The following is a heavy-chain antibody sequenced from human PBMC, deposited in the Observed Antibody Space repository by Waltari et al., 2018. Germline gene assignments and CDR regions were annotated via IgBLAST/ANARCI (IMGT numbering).Heavy chain of an antibody. CDR2: MNSDGSRT. CDR3: ARGEYYYGSGSLDFDY. Sequence: EVQLVESGGGLVQPGGSLRLSCAASGFTFSSYWMHWVRQAPGKGLGWVSRMNSDGSRTSYADSVKGRFTISRDNAKNTLYLQMNSLRAEDTAVYYCARGEYYYGSGSLDFDYWGQGTLVTVSS. CDR1: GFTFSSYW. J-gene: IGHJ4*02. V-gene: IGHV3-74*01. D-gene: IGHD3-10*01.